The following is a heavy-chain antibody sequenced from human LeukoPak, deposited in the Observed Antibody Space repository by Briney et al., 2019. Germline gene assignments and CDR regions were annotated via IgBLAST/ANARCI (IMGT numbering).Heavy chain of an antibody. Sequence: GGYLRLSCAATGFTFRDYRMSWVRQAQRQGLEWVDNTKELGRERHYADSVKCRFTISRDNLKNTLCLQMHSLGAEDTVVYFCANGGVVVRVILVGFHKEANYFDSWGQGALVTVSS. J-gene: IGHJ4*02. V-gene: IGHV3-7*03. CDR2: TKELGRER. CDR1: GFTFRDYR. D-gene: IGHD3-10*01. CDR3: ANGGVVVRVILVGFHKEANYFDS.